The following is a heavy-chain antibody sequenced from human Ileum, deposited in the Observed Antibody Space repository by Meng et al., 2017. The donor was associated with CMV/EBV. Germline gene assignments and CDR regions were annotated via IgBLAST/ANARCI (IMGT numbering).Heavy chain of an antibody. CDR3: TYGWPLKY. CDR1: DSVSISTES. J-gene: IGHJ4*02. CDR2: TWYGSKWYY. Sequence: QVQLHQSGPGLGKPSQTLSLTCAGDSVSISTESWNWIRQPPSRGLEWLGRTWYGSKWYYEYAVSVKSRITIIPDTSQNQISLQLNSVTPDDTAVYYCTYGWPLKYWGQGSLVTASS. V-gene: IGHV6-1*01. D-gene: IGHD3-10*01.